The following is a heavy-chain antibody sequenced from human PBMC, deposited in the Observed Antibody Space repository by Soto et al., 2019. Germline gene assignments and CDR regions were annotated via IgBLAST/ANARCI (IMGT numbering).Heavy chain of an antibody. V-gene: IGHV3-23*01. CDR3: AKALITMIVVVTGDAFDI. CDR2: ISGSGGST. D-gene: IGHD3-22*01. J-gene: IGHJ3*02. Sequence: PRGSLRLSCAASGFTFSSYAMSWVRQAPGKGLEWVSAISGSGGSTYYADSVKGRFTISRDNSKNTLYLQMNSLRAEDTAVYYCAKALITMIVVVTGDAFDIWGQGTMVTVSS. CDR1: GFTFSSYA.